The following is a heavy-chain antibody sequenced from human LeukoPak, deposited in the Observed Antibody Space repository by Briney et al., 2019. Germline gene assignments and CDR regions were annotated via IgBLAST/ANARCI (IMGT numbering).Heavy chain of an antibody. CDR2: IKRKADGGTT. CDR1: GLTLSNVW. D-gene: IGHD3-22*01. V-gene: IGHV3-15*07. J-gene: IGHJ4*02. Sequence: PGGSLRLSCAVSGLTLSNVWMNWVRQAPGMGLEWVGLIKRKADGGTTDFATPVKGRFSISRDDSKNTLYLQMNSLKAEDTADYYCTQGSGYYFNYWGQGTLVTVSS. CDR3: TQGSGYYFNY.